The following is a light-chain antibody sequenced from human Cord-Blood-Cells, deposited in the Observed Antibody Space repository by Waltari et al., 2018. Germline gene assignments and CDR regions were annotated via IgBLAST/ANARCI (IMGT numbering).Light chain of an antibody. CDR3: MQGIHLRT. Sequence: DIVMTQTLLSLSVTPGQPASISCKSSQSLLHSDGTTYLYWYLQKPGQSPQLLIYEVSRRYSGVPARFSGSGSGTDFTLKISRVEAEDVGVYYCMQGIHLRTFGQGTKVEIK. V-gene: IGKV2-29*02. CDR1: QSLLHSDGTTY. CDR2: EVS. J-gene: IGKJ1*01.